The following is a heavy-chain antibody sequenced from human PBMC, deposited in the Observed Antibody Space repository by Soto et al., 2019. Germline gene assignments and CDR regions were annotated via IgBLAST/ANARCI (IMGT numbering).Heavy chain of an antibody. D-gene: IGHD3-22*01. CDR1: GGSISSSSYY. V-gene: IGHV4-39*07. CDR2: IYYSGST. J-gene: IGHJ3*02. CDR3: ARGGRYYYDTRRYYFAFDI. Sequence: SETLSLTCTVSGGSISSSSYYWAWIRQPPGKGLEWIGTIYYSGSTYYNPSLKSRVSISVDTSKTQISLRLSSVTAADTAVYYCARGGRYYYDTRRYYFAFDIWGQATMVTVSS.